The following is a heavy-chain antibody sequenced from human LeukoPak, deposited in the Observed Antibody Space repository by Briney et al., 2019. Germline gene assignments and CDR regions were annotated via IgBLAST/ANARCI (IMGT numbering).Heavy chain of an antibody. D-gene: IGHD2-15*01. CDR3: ARCSGGSCYSRSDY. CDR1: GFTFSSYS. J-gene: IGHJ4*02. Sequence: PGGSLRLPCAASGFTFSSYSMNWVRQAPGKGLEWVSSISSSSSYIYYADSVKGRFTISRDNAKNSLYLQMNSLRAEDTAVYYCARCSGGSCYSRSDYWGQGTLVTVSS. CDR2: ISSSSSYI. V-gene: IGHV3-21*01.